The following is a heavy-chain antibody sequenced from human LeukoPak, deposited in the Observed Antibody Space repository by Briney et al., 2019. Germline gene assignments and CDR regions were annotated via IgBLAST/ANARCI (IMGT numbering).Heavy chain of an antibody. CDR3: ARGRPKYSSSSGEEVDP. Sequence: SETLSLTCTVSDDSINNEMFYWGWIRQPPGKGLQWIASVHQRGNTYDNASLKSRVTISLDTSKNQFSLKLSSVTAADTAVYYCARGRPKYSSSSGEEVDPWGQGTLVTVSS. J-gene: IGHJ5*02. CDR1: DDSINNEMFY. CDR2: VHQRGNT. V-gene: IGHV4-39*01. D-gene: IGHD6-6*01.